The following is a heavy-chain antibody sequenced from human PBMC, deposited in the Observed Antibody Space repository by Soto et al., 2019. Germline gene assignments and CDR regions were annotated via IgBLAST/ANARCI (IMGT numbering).Heavy chain of an antibody. D-gene: IGHD3-10*01. CDR3: ARFGNYNYYYGMDV. V-gene: IGHV3-66*01. CDR1: GFTVSSNY. CDR2: IYSGGST. Sequence: EVQLVESGGGLVQPGGSLRLSCAASGFTVSSNYMSWVRQAPGKGLEWVSVIYSGGSTYYADSVKGRSTISRDNSKNTLYLQMNSLRAEDTAVYYCARFGNYNYYYGMDVWGQGTTVTVSS. J-gene: IGHJ6*02.